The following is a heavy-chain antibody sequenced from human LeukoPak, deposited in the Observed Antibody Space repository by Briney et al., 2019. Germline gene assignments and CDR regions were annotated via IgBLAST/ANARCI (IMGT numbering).Heavy chain of an antibody. CDR1: GFTFSSYA. CDR3: ARGKAGPLSSGYYAFDI. Sequence: GGSLRLSCAASGFTFSSYAMHWVRQAPGKGLEYVSAISSNGGSTYYANSVKGRFTISRDNSKNTLYLQMGSLRAEDMAVYYCARGKAGPLSSGYYAFDIWGQGTMVTVSS. D-gene: IGHD3-22*01. CDR2: ISSNGGST. J-gene: IGHJ3*02. V-gene: IGHV3-64*01.